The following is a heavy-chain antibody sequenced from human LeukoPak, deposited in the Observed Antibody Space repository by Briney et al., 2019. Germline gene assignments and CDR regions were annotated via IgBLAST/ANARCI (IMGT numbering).Heavy chain of an antibody. V-gene: IGHV1-2*02. D-gene: IGHD3-22*01. CDR1: GYTFTGYY. CDR2: INPNSGGT. CDR3: ARVPISGYYSDYFDY. J-gene: IGHJ4*02. Sequence: ASVKVSCKASGYTFTGYYMHWVRQAPGQGLEWMGWINPNSGGTNYAQKFQGRVTMTRDTSISTAYMELSRLRSDDTAVYYCARVPISGYYSDYFDYWGQGTLVTVSS.